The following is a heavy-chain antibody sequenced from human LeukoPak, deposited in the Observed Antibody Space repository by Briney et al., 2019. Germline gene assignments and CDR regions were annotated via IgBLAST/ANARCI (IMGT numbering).Heavy chain of an antibody. J-gene: IGHJ4*02. D-gene: IGHD1-1*01. V-gene: IGHV3-66*01. CDR3: ARAYNWNLGTDY. CDR1: GFTFSSYW. CDR2: IYSGGST. Sequence: GGSLRLSCAASGFTFSSYWMSWVRQAPGKGLEWVSVIYSGGSTYYADSVKGRFTISRDNSKNTLYLQMNSLRAEDTAVYYCARAYNWNLGTDYWGQGTLVTVSS.